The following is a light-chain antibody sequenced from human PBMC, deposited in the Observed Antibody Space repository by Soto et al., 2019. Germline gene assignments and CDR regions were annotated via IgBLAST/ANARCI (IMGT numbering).Light chain of an antibody. V-gene: IGLV2-18*02. Sequence: QSVLTQPPSVSGSPGQSVTISCTGTSSDVGSYDRVSWYQQPPGTAPKLMIYEVSNRPSGVPDRFSGSKSGNTASLTISGLQAEDEADYYGSSYTSSSTTVLFGGGTKLTVL. CDR2: EVS. CDR3: SSYTSSSTTVL. J-gene: IGLJ2*01. CDR1: SSDVGSYDR.